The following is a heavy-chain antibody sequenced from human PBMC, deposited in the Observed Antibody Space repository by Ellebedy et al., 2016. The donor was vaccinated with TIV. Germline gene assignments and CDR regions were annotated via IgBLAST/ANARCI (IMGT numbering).Heavy chain of an antibody. CDR3: ARRTPGATTYYYAMDV. J-gene: IGHJ6*02. V-gene: IGHV3-7*03. D-gene: IGHD1-1*01. Sequence: GGSLRLXXAASGFTFSDYWMTWVRQAPGKGLEWVANIKQDGSEKYYVDSVKGRFTISRDNAQNSLYLQMNSLRAEDTAVYYCARRTPGATTYYYAMDVWGQGTTVTVSS. CDR2: IKQDGSEK. CDR1: GFTFSDYW.